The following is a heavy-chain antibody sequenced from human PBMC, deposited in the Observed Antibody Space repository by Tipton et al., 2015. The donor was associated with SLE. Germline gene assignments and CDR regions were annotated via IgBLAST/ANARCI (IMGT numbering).Heavy chain of an antibody. V-gene: IGHV3-33*01. Sequence: SLRLSCAASGATFTTFGMHWVRQAPGKGLEWVAFIGYDGSRQYYADSVKGRFTISRDNSKNTLYLQMNSLRAEDTAVYYCAREWELEGDAFDIWGQGTMVTVSS. CDR3: AREWELEGDAFDI. CDR2: IGYDGSRQ. D-gene: IGHD1-26*01. J-gene: IGHJ3*02. CDR1: GATFTTFG.